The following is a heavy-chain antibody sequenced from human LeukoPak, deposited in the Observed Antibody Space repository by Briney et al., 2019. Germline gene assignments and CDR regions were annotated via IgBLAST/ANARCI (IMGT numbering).Heavy chain of an antibody. CDR1: GFTFSSYA. V-gene: IGHV3-9*01. Sequence: GGSLRLSCAASGFTFSSYAMSWVRQAPGKGLEWVSGISWNSGSIGYADSVKGRSTISRDNAKNSLYLQMNSLRAEDTALYYCAKDPHSSSWSYFDYWGQGTLVTVSS. CDR3: AKDPHSSSWSYFDY. J-gene: IGHJ4*02. D-gene: IGHD6-13*01. CDR2: ISWNSGSI.